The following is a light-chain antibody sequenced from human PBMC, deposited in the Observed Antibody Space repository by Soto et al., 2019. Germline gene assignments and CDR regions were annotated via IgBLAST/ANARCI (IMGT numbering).Light chain of an antibody. Sequence: DTQMTQAPSSLSAAVGDRISITCRASQTVRTDLNWYQQKPGKAPTLLISATSTLQSGVPSRFSGSGSGTEFTLTITSLQPEDFATYYGQQTYTTHRTFGQWTKVAI. J-gene: IGKJ1*01. CDR1: QTVRTD. V-gene: IGKV1-39*01. CDR3: QQTYTTHRT. CDR2: ATS.